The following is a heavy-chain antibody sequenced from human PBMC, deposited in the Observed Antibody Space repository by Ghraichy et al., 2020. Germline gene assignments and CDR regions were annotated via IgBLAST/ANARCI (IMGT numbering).Heavy chain of an antibody. J-gene: IGHJ3*02. V-gene: IGHV3-7*03. CDR1: GFTFSSHY. D-gene: IGHD3-9*01. CDR3: ARESVLTGMGDDASDI. Sequence: GGSLRLSYAASGFTFSSHYMTWVRQAPGKGLEWVANIKQNGSDTFYLDSVRGRFTISRDNAKNSLYLQMNSLRADDTAVYYCARESVLTGMGDDASDIWGQGTMVTVSS. CDR2: IKQNGSDT.